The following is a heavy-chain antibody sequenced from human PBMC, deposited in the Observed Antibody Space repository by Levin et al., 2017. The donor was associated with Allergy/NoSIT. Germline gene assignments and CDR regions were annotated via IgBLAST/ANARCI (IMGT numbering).Heavy chain of an antibody. CDR2: IKNKADGATT. V-gene: IGHV3-15*01. J-gene: IGHJ4*02. CDR1: GITFSNAW. CDR3: TTYSSSWYYFDY. Sequence: SCAASGITFSNAWMSWARQAPGKGLEWVGRIKNKADGATTEYAAPVKGRFTISRDDSKNTLYPQMNSLKTEDTAVYFCTTYSSSWYYFDYWGQGTLVTVSS. D-gene: IGHD6-13*01.